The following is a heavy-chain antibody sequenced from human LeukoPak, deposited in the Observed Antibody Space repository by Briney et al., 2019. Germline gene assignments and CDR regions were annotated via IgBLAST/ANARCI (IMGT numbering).Heavy chain of an antibody. CDR2: ISGSGGST. Sequence: GGSLRLSCAASGFTFSSYAMSWVRQAPGKGLEWVSAISGSGGSTYYADSVKGRFTISRDNSKNTLYLQMNSLRAEDTAVYYCARGLWFGENYMDVWGKGTTVTISS. CDR3: ARGLWFGENYMDV. V-gene: IGHV3-23*01. D-gene: IGHD3-10*01. J-gene: IGHJ6*03. CDR1: GFTFSSYA.